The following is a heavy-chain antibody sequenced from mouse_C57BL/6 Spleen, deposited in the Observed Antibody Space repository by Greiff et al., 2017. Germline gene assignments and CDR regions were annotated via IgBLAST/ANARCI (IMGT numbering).Heavy chain of an antibody. Sequence: QVQLQQSGAELVKPGASVKMSCKASGYTFTSYWITWVKQRPGQGLEWIGDIYPGSGSTNNNEKFKSKATMTVDTSSSTAYMQLSSLTSEDSAVYYCAQLNGTSWFAYWGQGTLVTVSA. J-gene: IGHJ3*01. V-gene: IGHV1-55*01. CDR1: GYTFTSYW. D-gene: IGHD4-1*01. CDR3: AQLNGTSWFAY. CDR2: IYPGSGST.